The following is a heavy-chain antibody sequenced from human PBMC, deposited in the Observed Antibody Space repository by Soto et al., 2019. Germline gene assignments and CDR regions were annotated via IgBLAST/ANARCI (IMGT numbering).Heavy chain of an antibody. D-gene: IGHD2-15*01. V-gene: IGHV1-46*03. CDR3: AGSPLGYCSGGSCRGDAFDI. CDR1: GYTFTSYY. J-gene: IGHJ3*02. Sequence: ASVKVSCKASGYTFTSYYMHWVRQAPGQGLEWMGIINPSGGSTSYAQKFRGRVTMTRDTSTSTVYMELSSLRSEDTAVYYCAGSPLGYCSGGSCRGDAFDIWG. CDR2: INPSGGST.